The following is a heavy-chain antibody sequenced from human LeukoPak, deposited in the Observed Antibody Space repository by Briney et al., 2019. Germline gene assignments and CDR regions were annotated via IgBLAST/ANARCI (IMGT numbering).Heavy chain of an antibody. CDR2: IIPIFGTA. CDR1: GGTFSSYA. Sequence: ASVKVSCKASGGTFSSYAISWVRQAPGQGLEWMGGIIPIFGTANYAQKFQGRVTITTDESTSTAYMELSSLRSEDTAVYYCARAHRSGNYFHPFDYWGQGTLVTVSS. CDR3: ARAHRSGNYFHPFDY. D-gene: IGHD1-26*01. V-gene: IGHV1-69*05. J-gene: IGHJ4*02.